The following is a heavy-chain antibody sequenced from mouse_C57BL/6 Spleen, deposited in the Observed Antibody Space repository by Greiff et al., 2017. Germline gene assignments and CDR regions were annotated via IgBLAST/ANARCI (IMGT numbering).Heavy chain of an antibody. V-gene: IGHV1-26*01. J-gene: IGHJ2*01. Sequence: EVQLQQSGPELVKPGASVKISCKASGYTFTDYYMNWVKQSHGKSLEWIGDINPNNGGTSYNQKFKGKVTLTVDKSSSTAYMELRSLTSEDSAVYYCARGGPYYSNYDFYYFDYWGQGTTLTVSS. CDR3: ARGGPYYSNYDFYYFDY. D-gene: IGHD2-5*01. CDR1: GYTFTDYY. CDR2: INPNNGGT.